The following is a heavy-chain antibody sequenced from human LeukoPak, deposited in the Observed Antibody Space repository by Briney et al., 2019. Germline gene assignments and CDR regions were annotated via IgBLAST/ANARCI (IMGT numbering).Heavy chain of an antibody. CDR2: IYYSGST. Sequence: TSETLSLTCTVSGGSISSGGYYWSWIRQHPGQGLEWIGYIYYSGSTHYNPSLKSRVTISVDTSKNQFSLKLSSVTAADTAVYYCARSRSYGGNTNLFDYWGQGTLVTVSS. D-gene: IGHD4-23*01. J-gene: IGHJ4*02. CDR3: ARSRSYGGNTNLFDY. CDR1: GGSISSGGYY. V-gene: IGHV4-31*03.